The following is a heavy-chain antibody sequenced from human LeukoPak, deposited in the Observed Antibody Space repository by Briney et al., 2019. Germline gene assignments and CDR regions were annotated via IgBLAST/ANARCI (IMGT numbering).Heavy chain of an antibody. CDR2: MYSSGNT. CDR3: ARAIWFGEGHDY. Sequence: SETLSLTCTVSGDSISSGSYYWSWIRQPAGKGLEWIGRMYSSGNTNHNPSLKSRVTISLDTSKNQFSLKLSSVTAADTAVYYCARAIWFGEGHDYWGQGTLVTVSS. D-gene: IGHD3-10*01. CDR1: GDSISSGSYY. V-gene: IGHV4-61*02. J-gene: IGHJ4*02.